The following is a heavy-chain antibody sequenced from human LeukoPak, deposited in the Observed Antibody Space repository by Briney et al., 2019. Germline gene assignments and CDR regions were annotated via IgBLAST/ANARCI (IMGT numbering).Heavy chain of an antibody. CDR1: GFTFSSYA. J-gene: IGHJ4*02. V-gene: IGHV3-23*01. D-gene: IGHD3-22*01. CDR2: VSGSAGST. CDR3: ARHGTASDTTGYFFWH. Sequence: GGSLRLSCAASGFTFSSYAMSWARQAPGKGLEWVAAVSGSAGSTYYADSVKGRFTVSRDNSKNTLYLEMNSLRAEDTALYYCARHGTASDTTGYFFWHWGQGTLVTVSS.